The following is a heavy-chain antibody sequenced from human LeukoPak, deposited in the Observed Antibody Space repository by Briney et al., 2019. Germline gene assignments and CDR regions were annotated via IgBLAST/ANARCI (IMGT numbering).Heavy chain of an antibody. V-gene: IGHV3-23*01. D-gene: IGHD5-24*01. CDR2: ISPNGVIT. CDR1: GFTLSIHG. J-gene: IGHJ4*02. CDR3: AKDDAWLQYGN. Sequence: PGGSLRLSCAASGFTLSIHGMNWVRQAPGKGLEWVSGISPNGVITYYADSVKGRFTISRDNSKGTVYLQMNSLRPEDTAVYYCAKDDAWLQYGNWGRGTLVTVSS.